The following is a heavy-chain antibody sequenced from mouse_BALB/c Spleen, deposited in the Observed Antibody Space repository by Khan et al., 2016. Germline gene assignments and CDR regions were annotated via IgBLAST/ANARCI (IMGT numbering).Heavy chain of an antibody. CDR1: GYTFTTYW. J-gene: IGHJ2*01. V-gene: IGHV1-7*01. Sequence: VELVESGAELAKPGASVKMSCKASGYTFTTYWMHWVKQRPGQGLEWIGYINPTSGYTDYNEKFKDKATLSADKSSSTAYMHLSSLTSEDSAVYYCTRDRIDYWGQCTTLTVSS. CDR3: TRDRIDY. CDR2: INPTSGYT.